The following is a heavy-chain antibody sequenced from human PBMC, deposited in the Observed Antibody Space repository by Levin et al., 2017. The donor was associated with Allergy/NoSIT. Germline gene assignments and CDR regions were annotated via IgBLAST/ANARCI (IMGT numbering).Heavy chain of an antibody. CDR1: GFTFSSYA. CDR2: IGGSGGNI. CDR3: AKDRYCSGGSCFSDL. D-gene: IGHD2-15*01. J-gene: IGHJ5*02. V-gene: IGHV3-23*01. Sequence: GESLKISCAASGFTFSSYAMSWVRQAPGKGLEWVSIIGGSGGNIFYADSLKGRFTISRDNSNNTLYPQMNSLRAEDTAVYYCAKDRYCSGGSCFSDLWGQGTLVTVSS.